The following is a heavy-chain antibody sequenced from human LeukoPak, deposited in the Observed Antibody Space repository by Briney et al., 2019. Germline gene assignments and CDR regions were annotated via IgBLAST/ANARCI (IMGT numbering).Heavy chain of an antibody. Sequence: PSETLSLTCTLSGGSFSNYYWTWIQQPPGKGLEWLGYIYSTGSISYNPSLESRVTISIDTSKNTFSLKLTSVTAADTAVYFCARWNLDLAYDIWGQGTMVTVSS. CDR1: GGSFSNYY. V-gene: IGHV4-59*08. J-gene: IGHJ3*02. D-gene: IGHD1-1*01. CDR3: ARWNLDLAYDI. CDR2: IYSTGSI.